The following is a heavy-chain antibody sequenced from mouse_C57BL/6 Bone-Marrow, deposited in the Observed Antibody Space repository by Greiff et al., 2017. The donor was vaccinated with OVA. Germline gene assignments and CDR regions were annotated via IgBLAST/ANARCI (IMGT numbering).Heavy chain of an antibody. CDR2: ISSGGDYI. CDR1: GFTFSSYA. V-gene: IGHV5-9-1*02. J-gene: IGHJ1*03. CDR3: TRRTKGYFDV. Sequence: DVMLVESGEGLVKPGGSLKLSCAASGFTFSSYAMSWVRQTPEKRLEWVAYISSGGDYIYYADTVKGRFTISRDNARNTLYLQMSSLKSEDTAMYYCTRRTKGYFDVWGTGTTVTVSS.